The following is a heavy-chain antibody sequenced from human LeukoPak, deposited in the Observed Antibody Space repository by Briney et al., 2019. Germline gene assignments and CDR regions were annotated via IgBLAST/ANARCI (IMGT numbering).Heavy chain of an antibody. Sequence: GASVKVSCKGSGYTFTSYAMHWVRQAPGQRLEWMGWINAGNGNTKYSQKLQGRVTMTTDTSTSTAYMELRSLRSDDTAVYYCARDRALAAADDHFDYWGQGTLVTVSS. D-gene: IGHD6-13*01. CDR1: GYTFTSYA. CDR2: INAGNGNT. V-gene: IGHV1-3*01. CDR3: ARDRALAAADDHFDY. J-gene: IGHJ4*02.